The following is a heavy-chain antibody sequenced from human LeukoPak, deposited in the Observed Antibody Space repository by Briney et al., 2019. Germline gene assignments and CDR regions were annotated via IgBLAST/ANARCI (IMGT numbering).Heavy chain of an antibody. V-gene: IGHV4-39*07. CDR3: ARAMVRGVTRYYFDY. CDR2: IYYSGST. CDR1: GGSISSSSYY. D-gene: IGHD3-10*01. J-gene: IGHJ4*02. Sequence: PETLSLTCTVSGGSISSSSYYWGWIRQPPGKGLEWIGSIYYSGSTYYNPSLKSRVTISVDTSKNQFSLKLSSVTAADTAVYYCARAMVRGVTRYYFDYWGQGTLVTVSS.